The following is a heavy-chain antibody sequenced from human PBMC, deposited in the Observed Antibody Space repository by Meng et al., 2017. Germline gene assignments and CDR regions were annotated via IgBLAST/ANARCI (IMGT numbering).Heavy chain of an antibody. D-gene: IGHD4-23*01. V-gene: IGHV4-61*01. CDR2: IYYSGST. Sequence: GSLRLSCTVSGGSVSSGSYYWSWIRQPPGKGLEWIGYIYYSGSTNYNPSLKSRVTISVDTSKNQFSLKLSSVTAADTAVYYCARGVLLFYGSMSQYYYGMDVWGQGTTVTVSS. J-gene: IGHJ6*02. CDR3: ARGVLLFYGSMSQYYYGMDV. CDR1: GGSVSSGSYY.